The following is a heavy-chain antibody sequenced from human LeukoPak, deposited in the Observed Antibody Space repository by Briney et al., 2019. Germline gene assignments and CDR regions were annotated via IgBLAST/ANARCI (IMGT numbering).Heavy chain of an antibody. D-gene: IGHD6-13*01. Sequence: SVKVSCKASGGTSSSYAISWVRQAPGQGLEWMGRIIPIPGTETYAQKFQGRVTITADKSTSTVYMELSSLRSEDTAVYYCATGAQRGYSSTWPLLVDYWGQGTLVTVSS. J-gene: IGHJ4*02. CDR1: GGTSSSYA. CDR2: IIPIPGTE. CDR3: ATGAQRGYSSTWPLLVDY. V-gene: IGHV1-69*04.